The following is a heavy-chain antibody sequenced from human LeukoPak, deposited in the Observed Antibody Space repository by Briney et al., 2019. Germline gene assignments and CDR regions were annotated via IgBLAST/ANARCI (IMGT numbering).Heavy chain of an antibody. CDR3: ARTGAATVTTIDY. CDR2: MNPNSGNT. V-gene: IGHV1-8*02. Sequence: ASVKVSCKASGYTFTSYAIHWVRQAPGQRLEWMGWMNPNSGNTGYAQKFQGRVTMTRNTSISTAYMELSPATAADTAVYYCARTGAATVTTIDYWGQGTLVTVSS. D-gene: IGHD4-17*01. J-gene: IGHJ4*02. CDR1: GYTFTSYA.